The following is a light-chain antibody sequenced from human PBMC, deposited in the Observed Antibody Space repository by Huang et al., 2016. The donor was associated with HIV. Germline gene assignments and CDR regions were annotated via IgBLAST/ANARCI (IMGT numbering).Light chain of an antibody. CDR3: QQYNNWPLT. J-gene: IGKJ3*01. V-gene: IGKV3-15*01. Sequence: EILMTQSPATLSVSPGERATLSCRASQSVSSNLAWYQQKPGQAPRLLIYGASTRATGIPARFSVSGSGTEFTLTISSLQSEDFAVYYCQQYNNWPLTFGPGTKVDIK. CDR2: GAS. CDR1: QSVSSN.